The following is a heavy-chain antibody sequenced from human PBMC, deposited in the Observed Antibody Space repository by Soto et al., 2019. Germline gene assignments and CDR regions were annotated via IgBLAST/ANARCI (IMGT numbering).Heavy chain of an antibody. V-gene: IGHV4-31*03. D-gene: IGHD2-2*02. J-gene: IGHJ6*02. CDR1: GGSISSGGYY. CDR3: ARDVCSSTSCYNYYYYGMDV. Sequence: QVQLQESGPGLVKPSQTLSLTCTVSGGSISSGGYYWSWIRQHPGKGLEWIGYIYYSGSTYYNPSLKSRVTISVDTSKNQFSLKLSSVTAADTAVYYCARDVCSSTSCYNYYYYGMDVWGQGTTVTVSS. CDR2: IYYSGST.